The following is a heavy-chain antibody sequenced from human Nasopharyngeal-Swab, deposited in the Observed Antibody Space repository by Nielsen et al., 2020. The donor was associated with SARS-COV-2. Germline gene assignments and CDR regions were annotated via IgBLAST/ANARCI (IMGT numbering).Heavy chain of an antibody. Sequence: WVRQAPGQGLEWMGIINPSGGSTSYAQKFQGRVTMTRDTSTSTVYMELSSLRSEDMAVYYCAREPITIFGVVTNPYYGMDVWGQGTTVTVSS. V-gene: IGHV1-46*01. CDR3: AREPITIFGVVTNPYYGMDV. D-gene: IGHD3-3*01. J-gene: IGHJ6*02. CDR2: INPSGGST.